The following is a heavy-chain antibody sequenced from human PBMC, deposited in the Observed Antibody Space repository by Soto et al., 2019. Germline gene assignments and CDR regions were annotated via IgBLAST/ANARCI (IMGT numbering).Heavy chain of an antibody. CDR3: AREGSGSGSRDAFDI. CDR1: GGSFSGYY. CDR2: INHSGST. D-gene: IGHD3-10*01. Sequence: SETLSLTCAVYGGSFSGYYWSWIRQPPGKGLEWIGEINHSGSTNYNPSLKSRVTISVDTSKNQFSLKLSSVTAADTAVYYCAREGSGSGSRDAFDIWGQGTMVTVSS. J-gene: IGHJ3*02. V-gene: IGHV4-34*01.